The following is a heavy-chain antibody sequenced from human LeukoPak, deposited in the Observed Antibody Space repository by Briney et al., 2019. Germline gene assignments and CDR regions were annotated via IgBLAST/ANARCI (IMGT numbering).Heavy chain of an antibody. CDR2: INPNSGGT. V-gene: IGHV1-2*02. D-gene: IGHD2-15*01. CDR1: GYTFTGYY. J-gene: IGHJ4*02. CDR3: ARDGGRQDIVVVVAACGFDY. Sequence: ASVKVSCKASGYTFTGYYMHWVRQAPGQGLEWMGWINPNSGGTNYAQKFQGRVTMTGDTSISTAYMELSRLRSDDTAVYYCARDGGRQDIVVVVAACGFDYWGQGTLVTVSS.